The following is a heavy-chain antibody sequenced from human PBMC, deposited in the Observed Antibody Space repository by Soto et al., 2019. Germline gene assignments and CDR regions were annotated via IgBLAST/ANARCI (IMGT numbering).Heavy chain of an antibody. CDR3: ARDVADRPPFYLDY. D-gene: IGHD6-6*01. J-gene: IGHJ4*02. Sequence: EVQLVESGGGLVQPGRSLRLSCAASGFTFDDYAMHWVRQGPGKGLEWVSGISWNSGSMDYADSVKGRFTISRDNAKNSLYLQMNSLRAEDTALYYCARDVADRPPFYLDYWGQGTLVTVAS. V-gene: IGHV3-9*01. CDR2: ISWNSGSM. CDR1: GFTFDDYA.